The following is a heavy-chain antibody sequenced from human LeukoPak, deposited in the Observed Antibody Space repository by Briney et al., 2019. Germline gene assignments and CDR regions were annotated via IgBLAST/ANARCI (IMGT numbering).Heavy chain of an antibody. V-gene: IGHV1-2*02. J-gene: IGHJ4*02. CDR3: ARDLTTAMVTSDY. Sequence: ASVKVSCKASGYTFTGYYMHRVRQAPGQGLEWMGWINPNSGGTNYAQKFQGRVTMTRDTSISTAYMELSRLRSDDTAVYYCARDLTTAMVTSDYWGQRTLVTVSS. CDR1: GYTFTGYY. D-gene: IGHD5-18*01. CDR2: INPNSGGT.